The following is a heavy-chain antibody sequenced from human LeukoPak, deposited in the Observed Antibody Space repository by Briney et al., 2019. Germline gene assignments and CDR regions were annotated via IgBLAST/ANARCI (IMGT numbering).Heavy chain of an antibody. Sequence: GESLKISCKTSGYSFTNYWFAWVRQMPGKGLEWMGIIYPGDSDTRYSPSFQGQVNISADKSISTAYLQWSSLKASDTAMYYCARQIVVVPAAEWGAFDIWGQGTMVTVSS. CDR3: ARQIVVVPAAEWGAFDI. V-gene: IGHV5-51*01. D-gene: IGHD2-2*01. CDR1: GYSFTNYW. CDR2: IYPGDSDT. J-gene: IGHJ3*02.